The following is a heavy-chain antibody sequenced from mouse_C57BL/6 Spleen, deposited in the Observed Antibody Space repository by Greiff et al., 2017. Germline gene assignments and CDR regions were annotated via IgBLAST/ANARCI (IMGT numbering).Heavy chain of an antibody. V-gene: IGHV1-82*01. D-gene: IGHD1-1*01. CDR1: GYAFSSSW. CDR2: LYPGDGDT. Sequence: VQRVESGPELVKPGASVKISCKASGYAFSSSWMNWVKQRPVKGLEWIGRLYPGDGDTNYNGKFKGKATLTADKSSSTAYMQLSSLTSEDSAVYFCARGYYGSSYDAMDYWGQGTSVTVSS. CDR3: ARGYYGSSYDAMDY. J-gene: IGHJ4*01.